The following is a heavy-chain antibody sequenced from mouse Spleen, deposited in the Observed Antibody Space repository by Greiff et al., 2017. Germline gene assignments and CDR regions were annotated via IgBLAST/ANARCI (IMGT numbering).Heavy chain of an antibody. CDR3: ARQHLTFDY. Sequence: EVKLMESGGGLVKPGGSLKLSCAASGFTFSSYAMSWVRQTPEKRLEWVATISSGGGNTYYPDSVKGRFTISRDNAKNTLYLQMSSLKSEDTAMYYCARQHLTFDYWGQGTTLTVSS. CDR2: ISSGGGNT. V-gene: IGHV5-9*04. CDR1: GFTFSSYA. J-gene: IGHJ2*01.